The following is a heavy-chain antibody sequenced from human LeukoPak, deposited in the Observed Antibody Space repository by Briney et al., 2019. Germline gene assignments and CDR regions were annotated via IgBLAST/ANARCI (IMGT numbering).Heavy chain of an antibody. CDR2: IYYSGST. V-gene: IGHV4-39*01. Sequence: KPSETLSLPCTVSGGSISSSSYYWGWIRQPPGKGLEWIGSIYYSGSTYYNPSLKSRVTISVDTSKNQFSLKLSSVTAADTAVYYCARRVVVVTAIPYYYFDYWGQGTLVTVSS. CDR3: ARRVVVVTAIPYYYFDY. D-gene: IGHD2-21*02. CDR1: GGSISSSSYY. J-gene: IGHJ4*02.